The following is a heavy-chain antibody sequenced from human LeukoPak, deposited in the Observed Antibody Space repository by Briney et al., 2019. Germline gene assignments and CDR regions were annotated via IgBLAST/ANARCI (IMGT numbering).Heavy chain of an antibody. CDR1: GGSISSDY. CDR2: IYYSGST. CDR3: ARPLFWSGLDY. V-gene: IGHV4-59*01. J-gene: IGHJ4*02. Sequence: SETLSLTCTVSGGSISSDYWSWIRQPPGKGLERIGNIYYSGSTNYNPSLKSRVTISEETSKNELSLKLSSVTAADTAVYYCARPLFWSGLDYWGQGTLVNVSS. D-gene: IGHD3-3*01.